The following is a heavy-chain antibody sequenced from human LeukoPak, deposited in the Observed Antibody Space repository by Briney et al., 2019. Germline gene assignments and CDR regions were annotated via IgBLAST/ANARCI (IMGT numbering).Heavy chain of an antibody. CDR1: GYSISSGYY. V-gene: IGHV4-38-2*02. J-gene: IGHJ4*02. CDR3: ARINVGATGGYYFDY. Sequence: SETLSLTCTVSGYSISSGYYWGWIRQPPGKGLEWIGSIYHSGSTYYNPSLKSRVTISVDTSKNQFSLKLSSVTAADTAVYYCARINVGATGGYYFDYWGQGTLVTVSS. D-gene: IGHD1-26*01. CDR2: IYHSGST.